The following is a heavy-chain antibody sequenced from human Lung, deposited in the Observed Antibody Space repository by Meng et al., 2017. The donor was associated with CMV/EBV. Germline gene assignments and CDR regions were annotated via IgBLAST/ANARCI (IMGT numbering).Heavy chain of an antibody. CDR2: ISNDGSAT. V-gene: IGHV3-74*01. CDR1: GSTLRDYW. D-gene: IGHD3-10*02. J-gene: IGHJ6*01. CDR3: VREKGVLNYFHGMDV. Sequence: KLSCPVSGSTLRDYWMHWVRQVPGKVLVWVARISNDGSATSYAESVRGRFTITRDNAKSILYLEMHNLGDEDTALYFCVREKGVLNYFHGMDVWGQGTTVTVSS.